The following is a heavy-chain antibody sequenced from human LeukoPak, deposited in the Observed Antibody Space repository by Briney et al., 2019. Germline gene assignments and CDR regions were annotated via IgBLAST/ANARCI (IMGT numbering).Heavy chain of an antibody. V-gene: IGHV3-30*01. CDR3: ARDNYYDSSGYGS. J-gene: IGHJ5*02. CDR1: GSTFKGYP. D-gene: IGHD3-22*01. CDR2: ISNDGTKT. Sequence: GRSLRLSCTASGSTFKGYPMHWVRQAPGKGLEWVGLISNDGTKTYYPDSVKGRFTISRDDRRNAVYLQMNSLRAEDTAVYYCARDNYYDSSGYGSWGQGTLVTVSS.